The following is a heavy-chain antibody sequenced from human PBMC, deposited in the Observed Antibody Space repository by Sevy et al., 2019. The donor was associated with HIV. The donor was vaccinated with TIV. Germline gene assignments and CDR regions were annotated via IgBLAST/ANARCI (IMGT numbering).Heavy chain of an antibody. CDR2: ISGSGGST. V-gene: IGHV3-23*01. CDR1: EFIFISYA. CDR3: AKEELSGFY. Sequence: GGSLRLSCAASEFIFISYAMSWVSQAPGKGLEWVSSISGSGGSTYYADPVKGRFTVSRDNSKNRRYLKMNSLRAEDTAVYYCAKEELSGFYWGQGTLVTVSS. D-gene: IGHD1-26*01. J-gene: IGHJ4*02.